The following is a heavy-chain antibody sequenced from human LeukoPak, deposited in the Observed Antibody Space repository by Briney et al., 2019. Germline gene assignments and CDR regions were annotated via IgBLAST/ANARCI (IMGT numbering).Heavy chain of an antibody. CDR1: GGSISSYY. Sequence: PSETLSLTCTVSGGSISSYYWSWIRQPAGKGLEWIGRIYTSGSTNYNPSLKSRVTMSVDTSKNQFSLKLNSVTPEDTAVYYCAKNHVLVPAAMHLWGRGTLVTVSS. J-gene: IGHJ2*01. D-gene: IGHD2-2*01. V-gene: IGHV4-4*07. CDR2: IYTSGST. CDR3: AKNHVLVPAAMHL.